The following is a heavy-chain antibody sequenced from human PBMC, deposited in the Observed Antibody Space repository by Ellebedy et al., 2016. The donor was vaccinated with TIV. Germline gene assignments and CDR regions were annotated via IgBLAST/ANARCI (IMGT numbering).Heavy chain of an antibody. CDR2: ISTYKGNT. Sequence: AASVKASCKASGYIFTGYGITWVRQAPGQGLEWMGWISTYKGNTNYAHKLLGRVTMTTDTSTSTVYMELTNLRSDDTAVYYCARDRFSGYDVVGTFDFWGQGTLVTVSS. CDR3: ARDRFSGYDVVGTFDF. CDR1: GYIFTGYG. J-gene: IGHJ4*02. V-gene: IGHV1-18*04. D-gene: IGHD5-12*01.